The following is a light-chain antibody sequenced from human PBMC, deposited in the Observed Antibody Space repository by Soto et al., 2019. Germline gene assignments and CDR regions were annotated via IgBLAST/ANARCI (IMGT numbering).Light chain of an antibody. J-gene: IGKJ1*01. Sequence: EIVLTQSPGILSLSPGARATLSCRASQTVAYTSLAWYQQRPGQAPRLLIYGTSTRATGTPDRFIGSGSGTAFTLTISRLEPEEFAVYYWQQYVTTPRTFGQGTKVE. V-gene: IGKV3-20*01. CDR1: QTVAYTS. CDR2: GTS. CDR3: QQYVTTPRT.